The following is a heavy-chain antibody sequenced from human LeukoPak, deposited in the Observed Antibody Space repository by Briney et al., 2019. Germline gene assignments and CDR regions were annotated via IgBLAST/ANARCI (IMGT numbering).Heavy chain of an antibody. Sequence: SETLSLTCAAYGGSFSGYYWSWIRQPPGKGLEWIGEINDSGTTNYNPSLKSRVTISVDTSMNQFSLKLSSVTAADTAEYYCARGLWFGESRPYYYDYWGQGNLVTVST. D-gene: IGHD3-10*01. V-gene: IGHV4-34*01. J-gene: IGHJ4*02. CDR1: GGSFSGYY. CDR2: INDSGTT. CDR3: ARGLWFGESRPYYYDY.